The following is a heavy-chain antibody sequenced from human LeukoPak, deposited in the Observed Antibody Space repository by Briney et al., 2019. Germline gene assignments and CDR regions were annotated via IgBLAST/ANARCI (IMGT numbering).Heavy chain of an antibody. CDR2: INPSGGST. CDR3: ETYDSSGYYSY. CDR1: GYTFTSYY. Sequence: ASVKVSCKASGYTFTSYYMHWVRQAPGQGLEGMGIINPSGGSTSYAQKFQGRVTMTRDMYTSTVYMELSSLRSEDTAVYYCETYDSSGYYSYWGQGTLVTVSS. V-gene: IGHV1-46*01. J-gene: IGHJ4*02. D-gene: IGHD3-22*01.